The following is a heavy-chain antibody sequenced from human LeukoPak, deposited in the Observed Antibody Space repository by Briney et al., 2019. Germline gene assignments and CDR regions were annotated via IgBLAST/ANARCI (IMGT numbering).Heavy chain of an antibody. CDR3: AKDNYPYGSFDF. Sequence: ASVKVSCKTSGYTFTAYDLHWVRQAPGQGLEWLGWIKPGSGVTRYAQNFQGRVTITRDTSTTTAYMDLSSLKSDDTAVYYCAKDNYPYGSFDFWGQGALVAVSS. CDR2: IKPGSGVT. V-gene: IGHV1-2*02. D-gene: IGHD4-11*01. J-gene: IGHJ4*02. CDR1: GYTFTAYD.